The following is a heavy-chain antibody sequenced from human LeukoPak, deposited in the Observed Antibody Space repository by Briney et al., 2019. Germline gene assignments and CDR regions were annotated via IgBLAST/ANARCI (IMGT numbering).Heavy chain of an antibody. CDR3: ARAVYSSSWYRVYYFDY. CDR2: IYYSGST. D-gene: IGHD6-13*01. J-gene: IGHJ4*02. CDR1: GGSISGYF. Sequence: LETLSLTCTVSGGSISGYFWSWIRQPPGKGLEYIGYIYYSGSTNYNPSLKSRVTISVDTSNNQFSLKLSSVTAADTAVYYCARAVYSSSWYRVYYFDYWGQGTLITVSS. V-gene: IGHV4-59*08.